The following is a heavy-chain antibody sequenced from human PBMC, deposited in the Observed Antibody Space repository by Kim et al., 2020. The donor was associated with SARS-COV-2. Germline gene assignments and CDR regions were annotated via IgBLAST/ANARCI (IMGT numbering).Heavy chain of an antibody. CDR1: GFIFRNFG. V-gene: IGHV3-33*05. D-gene: IGHD3-10*01. J-gene: IGHJ4*02. CDR3: ARPSSSHFDF. CDR2: ISNDGPTA. Sequence: GGSLRLSCAASGFIFRNFGMHWVRQAPGKGLEWVAFISNDGPTAIYADSVRGRFTISRDYSENKLYLQMDSLSARDTAVYYCARPSSSHFDFWGQGTLVT.